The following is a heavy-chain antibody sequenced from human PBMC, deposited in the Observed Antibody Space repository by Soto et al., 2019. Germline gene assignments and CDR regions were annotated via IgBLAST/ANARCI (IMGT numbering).Heavy chain of an antibody. D-gene: IGHD1-20*01. J-gene: IGHJ6*02. CDR3: ARYKSNYYYGMDV. Sequence: SETLSLTCTVSGGSIISGDYYWSWIRQTPGKGLEWIGYIYYSGDTNYNPSLKSRVIISVDTSNNQFSLKLSSVTAADTAVYFCARYKSNYYYGMDVWGQGTTVTAP. CDR1: GGSIISGDYY. V-gene: IGHV4-30-4*02. CDR2: IYYSGDT.